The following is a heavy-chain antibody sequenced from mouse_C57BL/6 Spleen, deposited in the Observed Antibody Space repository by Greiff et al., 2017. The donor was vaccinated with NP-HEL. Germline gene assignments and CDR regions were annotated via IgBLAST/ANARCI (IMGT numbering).Heavy chain of an antibody. CDR1: GYTFTSYW. D-gene: IGHD1-1*01. CDR2: IYPGSGST. V-gene: IGHV1-55*01. CDR3: ARRLGGTTVVEGWYFDV. Sequence: QVQLQQPGAELVKPGASVKMSCKASGYTFTSYWITWVKQRPGQGLEWIGDIYPGSGSTNYNEKFKSKATLTVDTSSSTAYMQLSSLTSEDSAVYYCARRLGGTTVVEGWYFDVWGTGTTVTVSS. J-gene: IGHJ1*03.